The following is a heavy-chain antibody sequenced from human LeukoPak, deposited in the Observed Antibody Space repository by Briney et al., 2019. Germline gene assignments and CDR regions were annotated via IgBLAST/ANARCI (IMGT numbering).Heavy chain of an antibody. CDR3: AKYKEMATSRTLDF. J-gene: IGHJ4*02. D-gene: IGHD5-24*01. V-gene: IGHV3-23*01. Sequence: QAGGSLRLSCAASGFTFRSYAMSWVRQGPGKGLEWVSAISGSDGSTYYADSVKGRFTISRDNSKNTLFLQMNSLRAEDTAVYYCAKYKEMATSRTLDFWGQGTLVTVSS. CDR1: GFTFRSYA. CDR2: ISGSDGST.